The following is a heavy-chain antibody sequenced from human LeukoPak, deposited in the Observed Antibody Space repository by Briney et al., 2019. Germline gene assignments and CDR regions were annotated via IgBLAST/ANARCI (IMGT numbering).Heavy chain of an antibody. CDR3: ARLTRRSGNYFDY. D-gene: IGHD1-1*01. CDR1: GGSISGYY. CDR2: VHYSGTT. V-gene: IGHV4-59*01. Sequence: KPSETPSLTCTVSGGSISGYYWGWIRQPPGKGLEWVGYVHYSGTTNYNPSLKSRVTISVDTSKSQFSLKLSSVTAADTAVYYCARLTRRSGNYFDYWGQGTLVTVSS. J-gene: IGHJ4*02.